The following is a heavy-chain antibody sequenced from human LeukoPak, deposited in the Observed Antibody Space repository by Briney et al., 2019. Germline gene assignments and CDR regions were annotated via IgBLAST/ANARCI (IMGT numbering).Heavy chain of an antibody. V-gene: IGHV1-69*13. CDR1: GGTFSSYA. Sequence: SVKVSCKASGGTFSSYAISWVRQAPGQGLGWMGGIIPIFGTANYAQKFQGRVTITADESTSTAYMELSSLRSEDTAVYYCATGLASQPGYYYYYYMDVWGKGTTVTVSS. J-gene: IGHJ6*03. CDR2: IIPIFGTA. CDR3: ATGLASQPGYYYYYYMDV.